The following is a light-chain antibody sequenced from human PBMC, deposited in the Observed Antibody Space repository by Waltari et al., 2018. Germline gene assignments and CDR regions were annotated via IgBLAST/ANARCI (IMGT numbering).Light chain of an antibody. CDR1: ASNIGNNV. CDR3: AAWDDSLNGRWV. CDR2: RSD. V-gene: IGLV1-44*01. J-gene: IGLJ3*02. Sequence: QSVLTQPPSASGTPGQGVTISCSGGASNIGNNVVNWYQQVPGKAPKLRIYRSDRRPAGVPDRVSGSKSGTSASLAISGLQSEDEADYYCAAWDDSLNGRWVFGGGTKVTVL.